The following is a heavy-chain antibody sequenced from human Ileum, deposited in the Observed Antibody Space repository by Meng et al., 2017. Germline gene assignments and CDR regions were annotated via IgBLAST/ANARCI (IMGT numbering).Heavy chain of an antibody. Sequence: VHRPGSGPGLGYASGTLALTCAVSGHPISTYKCWTWVRKSPEKRLEWIGENYHSGRTNYHPSLTSRVTMSVDKSKKQISLNLSSVTAADTAVYYCATSGDNSGFYLGYWGPGILVTVSS. CDR1: GHPISTYKC. V-gene: IGHV4-4*02. D-gene: IGHD3-22*01. CDR2: NYHSGRT. CDR3: ATSGDNSGFYLGY. J-gene: IGHJ4*02.